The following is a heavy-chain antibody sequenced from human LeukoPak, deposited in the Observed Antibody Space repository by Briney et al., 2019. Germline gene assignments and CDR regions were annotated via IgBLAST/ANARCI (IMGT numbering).Heavy chain of an antibody. CDR3: ARWQIPSYGDYGWFDP. CDR2: ISAYNGNT. Sequence: LRASVKVSCKASGYTFTSYGISWVRQAPGQGLEWMGWISAYNGNTNYAQKLQGRVTMTTDTSTSTAYMELRSLRSDDTAVYYCARWQIPSYGDYGWFDPWGQGTLVTVSS. D-gene: IGHD4-17*01. J-gene: IGHJ5*02. CDR1: GYTFTSYG. V-gene: IGHV1-18*01.